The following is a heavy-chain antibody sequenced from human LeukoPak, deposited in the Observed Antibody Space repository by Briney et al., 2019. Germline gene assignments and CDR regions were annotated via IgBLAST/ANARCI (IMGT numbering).Heavy chain of an antibody. CDR1: GFTFSSYS. J-gene: IGHJ3*02. V-gene: IGHV3-21*01. CDR2: ISSSSSYI. D-gene: IGHD3-9*01. Sequence: GGSLRLSCAASGFTFSSYSMNWVRQAPGKGLEWVSSISSSSSYIYYADSVKGRFTISRDNAKNSLYLQMNSLRAEDTAVYYCASSSLRYFDWPVDAFDIWGQGTMVTVSS. CDR3: ASSSLRYFDWPVDAFDI.